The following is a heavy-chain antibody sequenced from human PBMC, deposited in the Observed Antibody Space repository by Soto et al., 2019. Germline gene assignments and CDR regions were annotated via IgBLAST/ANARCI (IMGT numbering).Heavy chain of an antibody. D-gene: IGHD3-22*01. CDR3: ARLYTYGYYHFDH. V-gene: IGHV4-34*11. CDR2: IYYTGTT. Sequence: SETLSLTCAVYGGSLSGYYWTWIRQPPGKGLEWIGYIYYTGTTHYSPSLQSRVTMSVDTSKNQISLTLTSLTPADTAVYFCARLYTYGYYHFDHWGPGTLVTVSS. CDR1: GGSLSGYY. J-gene: IGHJ4*02.